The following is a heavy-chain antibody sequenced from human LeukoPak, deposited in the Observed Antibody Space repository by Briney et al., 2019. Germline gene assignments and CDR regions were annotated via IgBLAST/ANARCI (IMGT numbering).Heavy chain of an antibody. CDR1: GGSISSYY. CDR3: ARDSGTTGEVKFDP. CDR2: IYSSGST. Sequence: TSETLSLTCTVSGGSISSYYWSWLRQPAGKGLEWIGRIYSSGSTDYNPSLKSRVTMSVDTSKNKFSLKLSSVTAADTAVYYCARDSGTTGEVKFDPWGQGTLVTVSS. J-gene: IGHJ5*02. V-gene: IGHV4-4*07. D-gene: IGHD3-10*01.